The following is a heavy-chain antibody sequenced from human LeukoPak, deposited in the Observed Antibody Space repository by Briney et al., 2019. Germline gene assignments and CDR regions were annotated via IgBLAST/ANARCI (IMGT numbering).Heavy chain of an antibody. Sequence: ASVEVSCKASGYTFTSYDINWVRQATGQGLEWMGWMNPNSGNTGYAQKFQGRVTMTRNTSISTAYMELSSLRSEDTAVYYCAREGDGYNSDAFDIWGRGTMVTVSS. V-gene: IGHV1-8*01. D-gene: IGHD5-24*01. CDR1: GYTFTSYD. CDR3: AREGDGYNSDAFDI. J-gene: IGHJ3*02. CDR2: MNPNSGNT.